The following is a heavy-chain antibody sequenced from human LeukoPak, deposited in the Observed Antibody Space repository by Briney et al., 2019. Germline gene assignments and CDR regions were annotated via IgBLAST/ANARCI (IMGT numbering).Heavy chain of an antibody. V-gene: IGHV4-59*01. CDR3: ASTVGWLQFGLAIYH. CDR2: IYYSGST. J-gene: IGHJ5*02. D-gene: IGHD5-24*01. Sequence: SETLSLTCTVSGGSISSYYWSWIRQPPGKGLKWIGYIYYSGSTNYNPSLKSRVPISVDTSKNQFSLKLTSVTAADTATYYCASTVGWLQFGLAIYHWGQGTLVTVSS. CDR1: GGSISSYY.